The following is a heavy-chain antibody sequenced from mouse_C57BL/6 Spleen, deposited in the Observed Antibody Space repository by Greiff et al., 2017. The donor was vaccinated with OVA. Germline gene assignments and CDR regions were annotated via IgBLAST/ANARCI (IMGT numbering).Heavy chain of an antibody. CDR2: IHPNSGST. CDR3: ARCTAFTTVTHWYFGV. J-gene: IGHJ1*03. Sequence: VQLQQPGAELVKPGASVKLSCKASGYTFTSYWMHWVKQRPGQGLEWIGMIHPNSGSTNYNEKFKSKATLTVDKSSSTAYMQLSSLTSEDSAVYYCARCTAFTTVTHWYFGVWGTVTTVTVAS. D-gene: IGHD1-1*01. CDR1: GYTFTSYW. V-gene: IGHV1-64*01.